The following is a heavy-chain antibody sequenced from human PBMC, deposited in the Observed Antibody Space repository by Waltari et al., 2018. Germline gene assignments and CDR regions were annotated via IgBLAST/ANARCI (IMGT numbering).Heavy chain of an antibody. V-gene: IGHV4-39*02. CDR1: GDSITSSNYY. J-gene: IGHJ5*02. D-gene: IGHD3-10*01. Sequence: QLQLQESGPRLVKPSETLSLTCSVSGDSITSSNYYWAWIRQPPGKGLVWIGSFYYTGSTYYKSSLKSRVTISVDTSKNYFSLSLTSVTATDTAIYFCARTFMVRTIRSRGWFDPWGQGTLVTVSS. CDR2: FYYTGST. CDR3: ARTFMVRTIRSRGWFDP.